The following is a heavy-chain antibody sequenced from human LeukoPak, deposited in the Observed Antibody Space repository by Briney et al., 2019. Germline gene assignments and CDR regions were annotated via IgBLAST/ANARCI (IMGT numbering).Heavy chain of an antibody. CDR2: IYHSGST. J-gene: IGHJ3*02. Sequence: SETLSLTCTVSGYSISSGYYWGWIRQPPGKGLEWVGSIYHSGSTYYNPSLKSRVTISVDTSKNQFSLKLSSVTAADTAVYYCASAEGEFGGDAFDIWGQGTMVTVSS. CDR3: ASAEGEFGGDAFDI. D-gene: IGHD3-3*01. V-gene: IGHV4-38-2*02. CDR1: GYSISSGYY.